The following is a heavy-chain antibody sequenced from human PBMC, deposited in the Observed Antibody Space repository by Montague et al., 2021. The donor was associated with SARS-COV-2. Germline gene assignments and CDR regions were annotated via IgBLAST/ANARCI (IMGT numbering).Heavy chain of an antibody. CDR2: ISTSAYTT. J-gene: IGHJ3*02. V-gene: IGHV3-48*03. D-gene: IGHD3-16*02. CDR1: GFTFSNYD. CDR3: TRDYRSIVGDGLDI. Sequence: SLRLSCAASGFTFSNYDMNWVRQAPGKGPEFISYISTSAYTTSYAGSVQGRFTISRDNGKNSLYLQMNSLRVEDTAVYYCTRDYRSIVGDGLDIWGQGTKVTVSS.